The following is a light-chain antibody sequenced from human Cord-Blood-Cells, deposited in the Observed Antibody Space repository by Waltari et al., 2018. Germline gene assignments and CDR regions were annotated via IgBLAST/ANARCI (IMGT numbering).Light chain of an antibody. Sequence: DIQMTQSPSSLSASVGDRVTITCRASQSISSYLNWYQQKPGKAPKLLIYAASSLQSGVPSRFSGRGAGTDFTLTSSSLQPEDFATYYCQQSYSTPYMYSFGQGTKLEIK. J-gene: IGKJ2*03. CDR3: QQSYSTPYMYS. V-gene: IGKV1-39*01. CDR1: QSISSY. CDR2: AAS.